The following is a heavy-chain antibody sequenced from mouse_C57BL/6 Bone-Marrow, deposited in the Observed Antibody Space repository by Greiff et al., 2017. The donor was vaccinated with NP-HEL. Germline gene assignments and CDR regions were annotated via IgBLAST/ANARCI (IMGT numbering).Heavy chain of an antibody. Sequence: VQLQQSGAELARPGASVKLSCKASGYTFTSYGISWVKQRTGQGLEWIGEIYPRSGNTYYNEKFKGKATLTADKSSSTAYMELRSLTSEDSAVYFCAREVPYYSNYNYFDYWGQGTTLTVSS. CDR2: IYPRSGNT. CDR1: GYTFTSYG. J-gene: IGHJ2*01. D-gene: IGHD2-5*01. V-gene: IGHV1-81*01. CDR3: AREVPYYSNYNYFDY.